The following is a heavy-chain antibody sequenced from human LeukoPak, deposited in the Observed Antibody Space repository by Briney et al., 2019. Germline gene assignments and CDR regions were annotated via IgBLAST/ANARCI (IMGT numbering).Heavy chain of an antibody. J-gene: IGHJ3*02. D-gene: IGHD4-23*01. CDR3: ARARLDYGGNSEAFDM. CDR2: IIPILGIA. Sequence: SVKVSCKASGGTFSSYAISWVRQAPGQGLEWMGRIIPILGIANYAQKFQGRVTITADKSTSTDYMELSSLRSEDTAVYYCARARLDYGGNSEAFDMWGQGTMVTVSS. V-gene: IGHV1-69*04. CDR1: GGTFSSYA.